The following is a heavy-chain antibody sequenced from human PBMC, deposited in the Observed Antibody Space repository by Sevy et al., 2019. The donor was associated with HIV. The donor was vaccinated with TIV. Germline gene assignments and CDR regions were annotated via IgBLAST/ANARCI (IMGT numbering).Heavy chain of an antibody. CDR2: IYHSGST. J-gene: IGHJ1*01. CDR1: GYSISSGYY. V-gene: IGHV4-38-2*01. CDR3: AAGGGRWIYFQH. D-gene: IGHD2-15*01. Sequence: SETLSLTCAVSGYSISSGYYWGWIRQPPGKGLEWIGSIYHSGSTYYNPSLKSRVTISVDTSKNQFSLKLSSVTAADTAVYYCAAGGGRWIYFQHWGQGTLVTVSS.